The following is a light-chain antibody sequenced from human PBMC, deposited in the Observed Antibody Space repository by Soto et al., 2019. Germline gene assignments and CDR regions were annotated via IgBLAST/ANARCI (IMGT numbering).Light chain of an antibody. CDR2: GNN. V-gene: IGLV1-40*01. CDR3: QSYDSSLSGWV. J-gene: IGLJ3*02. CDR1: SSNIGAGVD. Sequence: QLVLTQPPSVSGAPGQRVTISCTGSSSNIGAGVDVHWYQQLPGTAPKLLIYGNNNRPSGVPDRFSGSKSGTSASLAITGLQAEDEADYYCQSYDSSLSGWVFGGGTKVTVL.